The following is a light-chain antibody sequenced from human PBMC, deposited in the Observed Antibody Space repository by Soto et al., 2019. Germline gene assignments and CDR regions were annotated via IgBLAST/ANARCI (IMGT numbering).Light chain of an antibody. CDR2: RAS. V-gene: IGKV1-5*03. CDR1: QSISDW. Sequence: DIQMTQSPGTLSASLGDRVTIACRASQSISDWLAWYQQKPGQDPKFLFYRASNLANGVPSRFSGSGSGTEFTLTISSLQPEDFAAYYCQQYDTYPTTFGQGTKVEIK. J-gene: IGKJ1*01. CDR3: QQYDTYPTT.